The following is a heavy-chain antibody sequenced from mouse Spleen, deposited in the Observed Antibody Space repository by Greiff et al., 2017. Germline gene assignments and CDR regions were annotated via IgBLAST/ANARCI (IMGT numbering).Heavy chain of an antibody. CDR2: IYPGSGST. J-gene: IGHJ2*01. V-gene: IGHV1-55*01. Sequence: VQLQQPGAELVKPGASVKMSCKASGYTFTSYWITWVKQRPGQGLEWIGDIYPGSGSTNYNEKFKSKATLTVDTSSSTAYMQLSSLTSEDSAVYYCARSVTGTEGDYFDYWGQGTTLTVSS. CDR1: GYTFTSYW. CDR3: ARSVTGTEGDYFDY. D-gene: IGHD4-1*01.